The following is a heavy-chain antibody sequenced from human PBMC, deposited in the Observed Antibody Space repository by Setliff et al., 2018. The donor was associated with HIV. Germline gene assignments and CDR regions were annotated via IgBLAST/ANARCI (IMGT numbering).Heavy chain of an antibody. CDR1: GVSINSNRYY. Sequence: SETLSLTCTVSGVSINSNRYYWGWIRQPPGKGLEWIGSIFYSGTTHYNASLQSRVTISEDTSRNQFSLSLKSVTAADSAMYYCVRGETYAHWPKGDYWGQGTLVTVS. CDR2: IFYSGTT. J-gene: IGHJ4*02. V-gene: IGHV4-39*07. CDR3: VRGETYAHWPKGDY. D-gene: IGHD3-16*01.